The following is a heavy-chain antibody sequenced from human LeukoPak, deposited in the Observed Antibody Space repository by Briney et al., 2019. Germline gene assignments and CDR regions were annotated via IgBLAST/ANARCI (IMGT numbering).Heavy chain of an antibody. CDR2: IYPGDSDT. Sequence: PGESLKISCKGSGYTFTIYWIAWVRQMPGKGLEWMGIIYPGDSDTGYSPSFQGQVTISADKSISTVYLQWSSLKASDTAMYYCARPSSAYATADAFDVWGQGTVVTVSS. CDR3: ARPSSAYATADAFDV. CDR1: GYTFTIYW. V-gene: IGHV5-51*01. J-gene: IGHJ3*01. D-gene: IGHD3-22*01.